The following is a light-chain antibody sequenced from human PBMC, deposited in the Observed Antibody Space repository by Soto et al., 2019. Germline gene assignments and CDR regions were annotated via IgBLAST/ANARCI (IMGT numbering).Light chain of an antibody. J-gene: IGLJ3*02. CDR3: QSYDGDTWM. Sequence: NFMLTQPHSVSESPGKTVTISCTGSGGSIATNYVQWYQQRPGSAPTTVIYEDNQRPSGVPDRFSGSIDSSSNSASLTISGLKTEDEADYYCQSYDGDTWMFGGGTKLTVL. V-gene: IGLV6-57*02. CDR2: EDN. CDR1: GGSIATNY.